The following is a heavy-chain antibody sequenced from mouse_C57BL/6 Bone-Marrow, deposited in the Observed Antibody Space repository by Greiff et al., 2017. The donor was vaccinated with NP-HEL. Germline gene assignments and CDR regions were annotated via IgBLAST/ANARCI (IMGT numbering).Heavy chain of an antibody. CDR2: ISDGGSYT. D-gene: IGHD2-1*01. CDR3: ARDGEDGKGFDY. CDR1: GFTFSSYA. V-gene: IGHV5-4*01. Sequence: EVKLMESGGGLVKPGGSLKLSCAASGFTFSSYAMSWVRQTPEKRLEWVATISDGGSYTYYPDNVKGRFTISRDNAKNNLYLQISHLKSEDTAMYYCARDGEDGKGFDYWGQGTTLTVSS. J-gene: IGHJ2*01.